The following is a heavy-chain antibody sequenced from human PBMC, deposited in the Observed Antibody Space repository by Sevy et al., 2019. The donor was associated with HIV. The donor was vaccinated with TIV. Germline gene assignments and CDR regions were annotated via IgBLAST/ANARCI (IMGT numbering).Heavy chain of an antibody. V-gene: IGHV5-51*01. CDR3: ARLCGTGGASKWFDS. Sequence: GESLKISCATSGYNFTIYWIGWVRQMPGKGLDWMGIIYPDDSDTIYSPSFEGRVTISVDKSRTTAYLQLNNWMTSDTAIYYCARLCGTGGASKWFDSWGQGTLVTVSS. CDR2: IYPDDSDT. J-gene: IGHJ5*01. CDR1: GYNFTIYW. D-gene: IGHD1-1*01.